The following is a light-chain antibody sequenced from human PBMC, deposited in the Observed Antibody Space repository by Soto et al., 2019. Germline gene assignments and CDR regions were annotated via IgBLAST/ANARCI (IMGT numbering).Light chain of an antibody. Sequence: EIVMTQSPVTLSVSPGERATLSCRASQNISRSLAWYQQKPGQGPSLLIYGTSTRAGGVPARFSGGGSGTEFTLTITSLQSEDFAVYYCHQRSNWPRALTFGGGTKVDIK. J-gene: IGKJ4*01. CDR1: QNISRS. CDR3: HQRSNWPRALT. V-gene: IGKV3-15*01. CDR2: GTS.